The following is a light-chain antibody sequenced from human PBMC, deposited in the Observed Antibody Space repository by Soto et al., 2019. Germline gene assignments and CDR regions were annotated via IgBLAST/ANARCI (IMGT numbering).Light chain of an antibody. J-gene: IGKJ2*01. V-gene: IGKV1-5*03. CDR3: QQYNTYSYT. CDR1: QTISSW. CDR2: KAS. Sequence: DIPMTQSPSTLSASVGDRVTITCRASQTISSWLAWYQQKPGTAPQLLIYKASTLESGVPSRFSGSGPGTEFTLTISSLQPDDFATYYCQQYNTYSYTFGQGTKVEIK.